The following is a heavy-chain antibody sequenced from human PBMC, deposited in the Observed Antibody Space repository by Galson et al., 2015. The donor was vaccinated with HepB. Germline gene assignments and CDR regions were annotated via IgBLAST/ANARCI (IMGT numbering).Heavy chain of an antibody. CDR1: GFTFSNAW. J-gene: IGHJ5*02. CDR3: TTDPNMTTVTTIP. V-gene: IGHV3-15*01. D-gene: IGHD4-17*01. CDR2: IKTKTDGGTT. Sequence: SLRLSCAASGFTFSNAWMSWVRQAPGKGLEWVGRIKTKTDGGTTDYAAPVKGRFTISRDDSKNTLYLQMNSLKTEDTAVYYCTTDPNMTTVTTIPWGQGTLVTVSS.